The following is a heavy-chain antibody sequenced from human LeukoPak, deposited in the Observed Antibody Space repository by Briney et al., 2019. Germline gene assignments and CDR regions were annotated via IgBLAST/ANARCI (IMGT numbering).Heavy chain of an antibody. V-gene: IGHV3-53*01. CDR1: GLTVSSNY. D-gene: IGHD4-17*01. J-gene: IGHJ4*02. Sequence: GGSLGLSCEASGLTVSSNYMSWVRKAPGKGLGWVSVFFGGVSTYYADSVKGRFTISRDNSKNTLYLQMNSLRAEDTAVYYCASNPYQNDYGDYEDWYYFDYWGQGTLVTVSS. CDR3: ASNPYQNDYGDYEDWYYFDY. CDR2: FFGGVST.